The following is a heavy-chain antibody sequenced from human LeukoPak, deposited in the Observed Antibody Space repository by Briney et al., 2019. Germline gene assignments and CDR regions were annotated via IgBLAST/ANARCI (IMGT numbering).Heavy chain of an antibody. CDR2: IIPIFGTA. J-gene: IGHJ5*02. Sequence: SVKVSCKASGGTFSSYAISWVRQAPGQGLEWMGGIIPIFGTANYAQKFQGRVTITTDESTSTAYMELSSLRSEDTAVYYCARSLYSDYDPFNWFDPWGQGTLVTVSS. V-gene: IGHV1-69*05. CDR1: GGTFSSYA. D-gene: IGHD5-12*01. CDR3: ARSLYSDYDPFNWFDP.